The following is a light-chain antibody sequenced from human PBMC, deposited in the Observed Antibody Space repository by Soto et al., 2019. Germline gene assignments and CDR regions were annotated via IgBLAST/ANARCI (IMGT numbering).Light chain of an antibody. CDR1: SSNIGSNY. CDR3: AAWDDSLSGRVV. Sequence: QSVLTQPPSASGTPGQRVTISCSGSSSNIGSNYVYWYQQLPGTAPKLLIYRNNQRPSGVPDRFSGSKPGTSASLAISGLRSEDEADYYCAAWDDSLSGRVVFGGGTKLT. CDR2: RNN. V-gene: IGLV1-47*01. J-gene: IGLJ2*01.